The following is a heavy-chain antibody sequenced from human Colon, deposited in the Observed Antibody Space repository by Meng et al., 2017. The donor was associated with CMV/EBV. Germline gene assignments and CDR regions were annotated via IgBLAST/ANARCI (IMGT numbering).Heavy chain of an antibody. J-gene: IGHJ3*02. CDR3: AKGIVGSTPYAFDI. V-gene: IGHV3-74*01. CDR2: INPGSSS. D-gene: IGHD1-26*01. CDR1: GFTFSNNW. Sequence: AASGFTFSNNWMHWVRQAPGRGLVWVSRINPGSSSNYADSVKGRFTISRDNAQNTLYLQMNSLRAEDTAVYYCAKGIVGSTPYAFDIWGQGTMVTVSS.